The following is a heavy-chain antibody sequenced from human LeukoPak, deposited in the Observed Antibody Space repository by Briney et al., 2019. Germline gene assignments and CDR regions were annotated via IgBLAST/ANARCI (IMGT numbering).Heavy chain of an antibody. J-gene: IGHJ4*02. Sequence: PSETLSLTCAVYGGSFSGYYWSWSRQPPGKGLEWIGEINHSGSTNYNPSLKSRVTISVDTSKNQFSLKLSSVTAADTAVYFCARGLRWNDYWGQGTLVTVSS. D-gene: IGHD4-23*01. V-gene: IGHV4-34*01. CDR2: INHSGST. CDR1: GGSFSGYY. CDR3: ARGLRWNDY.